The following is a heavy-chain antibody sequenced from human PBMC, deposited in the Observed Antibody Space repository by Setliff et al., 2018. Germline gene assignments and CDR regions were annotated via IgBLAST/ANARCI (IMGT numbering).Heavy chain of an antibody. J-gene: IGHJ4*02. CDR1: GFSLSTSGVG. CDR3: AHKAIPSEGSTFVY. D-gene: IGHD3-10*01. V-gene: IGHV2-5*02. Sequence: SGPTLVNPTQTLTLICTFSGFSLSTSGVGVGWIRQPPGKALEWLALIYWDDDKRYSPSLKSRLTITQDASKDQVVLTMTKMDPVDTATYYCAHKAIPSEGSTFVYWGQGKLVTVSS. CDR2: IYWDDDK.